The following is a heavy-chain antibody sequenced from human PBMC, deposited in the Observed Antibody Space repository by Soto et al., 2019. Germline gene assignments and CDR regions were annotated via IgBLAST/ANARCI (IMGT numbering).Heavy chain of an antibody. V-gene: IGHV4-34*01. Sequence: SETLSLTCAVYGGSFSGYYWSWIRQPPGKGLEWIGEINYSGSTNYNPSLKSRVTISVDTSKNQFSLKLSSVTAADTAVYYCARGKGRYYYDSSGYDYWGQGTLVTVS. J-gene: IGHJ4*02. CDR2: INYSGST. CDR3: ARGKGRYYYDSSGYDY. D-gene: IGHD3-22*01. CDR1: GGSFSGYY.